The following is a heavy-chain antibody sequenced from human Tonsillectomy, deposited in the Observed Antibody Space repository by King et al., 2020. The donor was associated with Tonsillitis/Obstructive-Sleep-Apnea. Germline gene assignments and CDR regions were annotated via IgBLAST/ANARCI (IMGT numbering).Heavy chain of an antibody. V-gene: IGHV4-61*01. CDR1: GGSVSSGSYY. CDR3: ARAGYCSSTSCHTGYY. Sequence: LQLQESGPGLVKHSETLSLTCTVSGGSVSSGSYYWSWIRQPPGKGLEWIGYIYYSGSTNYNPSLKSRVTISVDTSKNQFSLKLSSVPAADTAVYYCARAGYCSSTSCHTGYYWGQGTLVTVSS. CDR2: IYYSGST. D-gene: IGHD2-2*02. J-gene: IGHJ4*02.